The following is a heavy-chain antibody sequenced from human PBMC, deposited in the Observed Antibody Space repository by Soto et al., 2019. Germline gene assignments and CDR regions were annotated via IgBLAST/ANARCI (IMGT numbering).Heavy chain of an antibody. CDR2: ITPFNGNT. Sequence: SVKVSCKASGYTFTYRYLHWVRQAPGQALEWMGWITPFNGNTNYAQKFQDRVTITRDRSMSTAYMELSSLRSEDTAMYYCASSEDSYGSMYFDYWGQGTLVTVSS. D-gene: IGHD5-18*01. J-gene: IGHJ4*02. CDR3: ASSEDSYGSMYFDY. CDR1: GYTFTYRY. V-gene: IGHV1-45*02.